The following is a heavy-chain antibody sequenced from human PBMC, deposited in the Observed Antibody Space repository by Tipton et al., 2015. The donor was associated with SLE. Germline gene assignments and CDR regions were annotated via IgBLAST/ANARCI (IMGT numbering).Heavy chain of an antibody. J-gene: IGHJ2*01. CDR1: GGSISSSSFY. CDR3: ARTNWDWYFDL. Sequence: TLSLTCTVSGGSISSSSFYWSWIRQPPGKGLEWIGYIYYSGSTNYNPSLKSRVTISVDTSKNQFSLKLSSVTAADTAVYYCARTNWDWYFDLWGRGTLVTVSS. CDR2: IYYSGST. V-gene: IGHV4-61*01. D-gene: IGHD7-27*01.